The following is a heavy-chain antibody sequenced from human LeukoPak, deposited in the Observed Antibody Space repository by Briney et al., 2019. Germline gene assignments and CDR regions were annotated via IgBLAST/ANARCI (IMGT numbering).Heavy chain of an antibody. CDR3: AREYSSSSGSVSDY. D-gene: IGHD6-6*01. V-gene: IGHV3-48*02. Sequence: GGSLRLSCAASGFSFSSYSMNWVRQAPGKGLEWVSYISSSRNTIYYADSVKGRFAISRDNAKNSLYLQMNSLRDEDTAVYYCAREYSSSSGSVSDYWGQGTLVTVSS. J-gene: IGHJ4*02. CDR2: ISSSRNTI. CDR1: GFSFSSYS.